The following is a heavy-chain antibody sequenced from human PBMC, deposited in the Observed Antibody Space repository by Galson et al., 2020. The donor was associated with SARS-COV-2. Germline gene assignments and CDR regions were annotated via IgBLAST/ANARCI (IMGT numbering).Heavy chain of an antibody. CDR2: INWNGGST. CDR3: ASLTTGNWFDP. V-gene: IGHV3-20*04. D-gene: IGHD1-1*01. Sequence: GESLKISCAASGFTFDDYGMSWVRQAPGKGLEWVSGINWNGGSTGYADSVKGRFTISRDNAKNSLYLQMNSLRAEDTALYYCASLTTGNWFDPWGQGTLVTVSS. CDR1: GFTFDDYG. J-gene: IGHJ5*02.